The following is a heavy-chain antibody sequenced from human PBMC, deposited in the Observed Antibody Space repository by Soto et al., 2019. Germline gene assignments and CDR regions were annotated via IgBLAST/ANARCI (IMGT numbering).Heavy chain of an antibody. Sequence: ASVKVSCKASGYTFTSDGISWVRQAPGQGLEWMGWISAYNGNTNYAQKLQGRVTMTTDTSTSTAYMELRSLRSDDTAVYYCERRGYSYGFNDYFDYWGQGTLVTVSS. D-gene: IGHD5-18*01. CDR2: ISAYNGNT. V-gene: IGHV1-18*01. CDR3: ERRGYSYGFNDYFDY. CDR1: GYTFTSDG. J-gene: IGHJ4*02.